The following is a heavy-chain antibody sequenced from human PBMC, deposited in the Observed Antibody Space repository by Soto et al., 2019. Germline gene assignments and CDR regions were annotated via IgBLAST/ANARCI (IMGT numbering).Heavy chain of an antibody. CDR2: IIAADGNT. CDR3: ASSYGSGSLYPYYYGMDV. Sequence: ASVKVSCKTSGYTFTKYTMHWVRQAPGQGPEWMGWIIAADGNTKYSQKFQGRVTITRDTPANTGYMELRSLRSEDTAVYYCASSYGSGSLYPYYYGMDVWGQGTTVTVSS. V-gene: IGHV1-3*01. D-gene: IGHD3-10*01. CDR1: GYTFTKYT. J-gene: IGHJ6*02.